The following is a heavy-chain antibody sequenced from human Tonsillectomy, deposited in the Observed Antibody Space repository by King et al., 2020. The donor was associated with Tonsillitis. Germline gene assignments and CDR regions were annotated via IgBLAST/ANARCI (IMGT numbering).Heavy chain of an antibody. V-gene: IGHV3-48*02. CDR3: ARDYYDSSGYYNWFDP. CDR2: ISSSSSTI. Sequence: VQLVESGGGLVQPGGSLRLSCAASGFTFSSYSMNWVRQAPGKGLEWVSYISSSSSTIYYADSVKGRFTISRDNAKNSLYLQMNSLRDEDTAVYYCARDYYDSSGYYNWFDPWGQGTLVTVSS. J-gene: IGHJ5*02. D-gene: IGHD3-22*01. CDR1: GFTFSSYS.